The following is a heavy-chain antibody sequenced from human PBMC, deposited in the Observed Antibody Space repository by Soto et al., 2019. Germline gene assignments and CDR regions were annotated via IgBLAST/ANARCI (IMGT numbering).Heavy chain of an antibody. CDR1: GYTFTSYG. CDR2: ISPYSGST. J-gene: IGHJ4*02. V-gene: IGHV1-46*03. CDR3: AKARITMVRGVIGFDY. D-gene: IGHD3-10*01. Sequence: ASVKVSCKASGYTFTSYGISWVRQAPGQGLEWMGIISPYSGSTSYAQKFQGRVTMTRDTSTSTVYMELSSLRSEDTAVYYCAKARITMVRGVIGFDYWGQGTLVTVSS.